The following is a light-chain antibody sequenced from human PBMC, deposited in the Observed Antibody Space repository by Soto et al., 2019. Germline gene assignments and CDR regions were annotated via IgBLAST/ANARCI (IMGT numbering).Light chain of an antibody. CDR3: QTWGTGIQV. CDR1: SGHSSYA. V-gene: IGLV4-69*01. J-gene: IGLJ3*02. Sequence: VLTQSPSASASLGASVKLTCTLSSGHSSYAIAWHQQQPEKGPRYLIKLNSDGSHSKGDGIPDRFSGSSSGAVRYLTISSLQSEDEADYYCQTWGTGIQVFCGGTKLTVL. CDR2: LNSDGSH.